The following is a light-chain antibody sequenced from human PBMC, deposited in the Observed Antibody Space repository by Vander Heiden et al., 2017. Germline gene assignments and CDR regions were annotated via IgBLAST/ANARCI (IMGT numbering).Light chain of an antibody. CDR3: ATDSLNGPV. V-gene: IGLV1-44*01. CDR1: SSNIGSNN. J-gene: IGLJ3*02. CDR2: LNN. Sequence: QSVLTQPPSASGTPGQRVTISCSGSSSNIGSNNVNWYQQLPGTTPKLLIYLNNQRPSGVPDRFSGSKSGTSASLAISGLQSEDEADYYCATDSLNGPVFGGGTKLTAL.